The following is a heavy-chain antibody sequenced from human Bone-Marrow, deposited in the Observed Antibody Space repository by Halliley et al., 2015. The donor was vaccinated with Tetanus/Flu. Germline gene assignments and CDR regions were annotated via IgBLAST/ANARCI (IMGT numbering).Heavy chain of an antibody. D-gene: IGHD3-9*01. V-gene: IGHV4-30-2*01. Sequence: TLSLTCAVSGGSISSGAYSWSWVRQPPGKALEWIGYIFHSGSTHYNPSLQSRITMSLDTSKNHFSLNLTSVTAADTAVYYCARVILMRASPFYCSGMDVWGQGTTVAVSS. CDR1: GGSISSGAYS. CDR2: IFHSGST. J-gene: IGHJ6*02. CDR3: ARVILMRASPFYCSGMDV.